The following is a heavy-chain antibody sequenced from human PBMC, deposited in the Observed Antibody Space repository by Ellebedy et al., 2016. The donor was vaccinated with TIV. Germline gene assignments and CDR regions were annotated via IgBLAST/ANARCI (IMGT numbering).Heavy chain of an antibody. Sequence: SETLSLXXTVSGGSVSSGSSYWSWIRQPPGKGLEWIGSIYHSGSTYYNPSLKSRVTISVDTSKNQFSLKLSSVTAADTAVYYCAREGIRGVIELPLDYWGQGTLVTVSS. D-gene: IGHD3-10*01. CDR3: AREGIRGVIELPLDY. J-gene: IGHJ4*02. CDR2: IYHSGST. V-gene: IGHV4-39*07. CDR1: GGSVSSGSSY.